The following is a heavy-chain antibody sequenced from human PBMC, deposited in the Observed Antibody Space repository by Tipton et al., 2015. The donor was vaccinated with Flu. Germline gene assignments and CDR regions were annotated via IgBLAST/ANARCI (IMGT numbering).Heavy chain of an antibody. CDR3: AREYRPWGARSGLDG. Sequence: SLRLSCAASGLTVSSNFMGWVRQPPGKGLEWVSVIYIDGTALYADSVRGRFTVSRDSSKNALYLQMNSLRAEDTAVYYCAREYRPWGARSGLDGWGQGTTVPVSS. J-gene: IGHJ6*02. V-gene: IGHV3-66*01. D-gene: IGHD1-26*01. CDR1: GLTVSSNF. CDR2: IYIDGTA.